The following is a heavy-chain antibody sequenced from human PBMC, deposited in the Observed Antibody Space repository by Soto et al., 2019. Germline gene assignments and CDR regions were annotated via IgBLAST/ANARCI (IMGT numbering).Heavy chain of an antibody. CDR1: GFTFSSYG. CDR3: ARAYDSSGYPHSGMDV. CDR2: IWYDGSNK. Sequence: PGGSLRLSYAASGFTFSSYGMHWVRQAPGKGLEWVAVIWYDGSNKYYADSVKGRFTISRDNSKNTLYLQMNSLRAEDTAVYYCARAYDSSGYPHSGMDVWGQGTTVTVSS. D-gene: IGHD3-22*01. V-gene: IGHV3-33*01. J-gene: IGHJ6*02.